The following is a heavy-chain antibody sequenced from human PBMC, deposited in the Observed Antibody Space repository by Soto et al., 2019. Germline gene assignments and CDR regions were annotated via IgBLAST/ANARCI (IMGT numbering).Heavy chain of an antibody. J-gene: IGHJ1*01. CDR3: ARPPPAYYYDSSGYPPRLPYEESFHH. CDR1: GYTFTSYA. Sequence: ASVKVSCKASGYTFTSYAMHWVRQAPGQRLEWMGWINAGNGNTKYSQKFQGRVTITRDTSASTAYMELSSLRSEDTAVYYCARPPPAYYYDSSGYPPRLPYEESFHHWGQGTLVTVSS. CDR2: INAGNGNT. V-gene: IGHV1-3*01. D-gene: IGHD3-22*01.